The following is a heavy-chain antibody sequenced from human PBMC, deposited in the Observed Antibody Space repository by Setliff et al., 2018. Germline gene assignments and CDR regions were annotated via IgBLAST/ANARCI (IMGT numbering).Heavy chain of an antibody. D-gene: IGHD3-3*01. V-gene: IGHV4-39*07. CDR3: ARVRVVQGYYEFDH. J-gene: IGHJ4*02. Sequence: ETLSLTCSLSGASISSSSYHWGWIRQSPGKGLEWIGNIYYNGDTNRNPSLKSRVTVSVDTSRDQFSLSLSSVTAADTAIYYCARVRVVQGYYEFDHWGQGTLVTVSS. CDR1: GASISSSSYH. CDR2: IYYNGDT.